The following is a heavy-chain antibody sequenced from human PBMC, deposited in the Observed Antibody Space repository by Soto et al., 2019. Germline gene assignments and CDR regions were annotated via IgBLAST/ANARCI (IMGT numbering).Heavy chain of an antibody. J-gene: IGHJ3*02. V-gene: IGHV4-34*01. CDR1: GGSFSTYY. CDR2: INHSGNN. D-gene: IGHD3-9*01. Sequence: SETLSLTCVVSGGSFSTYYYNWIRQSPGKGLEWIGEINHSGNNNYSPSLKSRVTMSLDTSKNQFPLKLTSVTAADTAVYYCARGGSNDWQVAFDIWGQGTMVTVSS. CDR3: ARGGSNDWQVAFDI.